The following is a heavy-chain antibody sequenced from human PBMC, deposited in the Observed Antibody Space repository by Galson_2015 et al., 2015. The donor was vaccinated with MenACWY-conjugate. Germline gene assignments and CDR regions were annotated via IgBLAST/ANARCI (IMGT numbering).Heavy chain of an antibody. D-gene: IGHD4-11*01. CDR3: AREGMRPYSNYAPSPFDP. CDR1: GYTFSSNG. Sequence: SMRVCCEASGYTFSSNGMHWVRQAPAKGLEWVAVIWYAGSNKDYADSVKGRFTISRDKYKSTLDRQMNSLRAEDMAVYYCAREGMRPYSNYAPSPFDPWGQGTLFTVSS. J-gene: IGHJ5*02. CDR2: IWYAGSNK. V-gene: IGHV3-33*01.